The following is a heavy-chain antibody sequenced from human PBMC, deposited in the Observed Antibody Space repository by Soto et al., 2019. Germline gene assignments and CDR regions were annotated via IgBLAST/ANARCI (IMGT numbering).Heavy chain of an antibody. D-gene: IGHD3-3*01. CDR3: ARSLRIAVYDFWSGSSLDP. V-gene: IGHV1-3*01. Sequence: GASVKVSCKASGYTFTSYAMHWVRQAPGQRLEWMGWINAGNGNTKYSQKFQGRVTITRDTSASTAYMELSSLRSEDTAVYYCARSLRIAVYDFWSGSSLDPWGQGTLVTVSS. CDR2: INAGNGNT. J-gene: IGHJ5*02. CDR1: GYTFTSYA.